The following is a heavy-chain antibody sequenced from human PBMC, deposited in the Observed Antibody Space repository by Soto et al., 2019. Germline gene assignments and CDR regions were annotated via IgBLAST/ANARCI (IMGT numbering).Heavy chain of an antibody. J-gene: IGHJ4*02. CDR1: GFTFSIYS. V-gene: IGHV3-48*02. D-gene: IGHD3-9*01. Sequence: VQLVDSGGGVVQPGGSLRLSCAASGFTFSIYSMNWIRQAPGKGLEWVSYIHRGGTAMYYADSVKGRFTGSRDDAKNSLYLEMNSLRDEDTSVYYCVRDFDWNFDYWGQGTLVTVTS. CDR3: VRDFDWNFDY. CDR2: IHRGGTAM.